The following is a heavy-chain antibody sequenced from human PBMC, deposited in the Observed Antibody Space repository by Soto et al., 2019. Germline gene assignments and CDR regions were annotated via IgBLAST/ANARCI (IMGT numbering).Heavy chain of an antibody. J-gene: IGHJ3*01. CDR1: VFSCNSFS. CDR2: ISGSGGTT. CDR3: QQGFILVVNAIRTDPKFGV. D-gene: IGHD2-21*01. Sequence: GGSXGLCCAASVFSCNSFSVDLFRHAPGKGLECVASISGSGGTTYYADSVNGRLTISRYTSKNTMYLQMNSLSAEDTAVYYCQQGFILVVNAIRTDPKFGVRGQATMV. V-gene: IGHV3-23*01.